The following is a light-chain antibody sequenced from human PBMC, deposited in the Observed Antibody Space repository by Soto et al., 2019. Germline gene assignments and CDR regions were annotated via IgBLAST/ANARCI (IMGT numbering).Light chain of an antibody. J-gene: IGKJ1*01. CDR3: LQHNTYPRA. Sequence: DVQMTQSPSSLSASVGDRVTITCRASQDIRSDLGWYQQKPGRAPKRLMFAASRLHSGVPSRFSGRGSGTEFTLTISSLQPEDFATYYGLQHNTYPRAFGQGTKVEMK. V-gene: IGKV1-17*01. CDR2: AAS. CDR1: QDIRSD.